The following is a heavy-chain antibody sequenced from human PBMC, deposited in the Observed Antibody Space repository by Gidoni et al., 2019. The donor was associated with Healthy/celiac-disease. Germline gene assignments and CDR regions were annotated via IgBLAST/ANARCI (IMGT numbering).Heavy chain of an antibody. CDR1: GFTFSRCW. CDR3: ARDGEWSNTTNYYDALDI. CDR2: INQDGNVK. D-gene: IGHD1-1*01. J-gene: IGHJ3*02. V-gene: IGHV3-7*01. Sequence: EVQLVESGGGLVQPEGSLVLACAAPGFTFSRCWMVWVRQAPGKGLAWVANINQDGNVKNHMDSVKGRFTISRDNARNLLYLQMNSLTPVDTAMYYCARDGEWSNTTNYYDALDIWGQGTMVTVSS.